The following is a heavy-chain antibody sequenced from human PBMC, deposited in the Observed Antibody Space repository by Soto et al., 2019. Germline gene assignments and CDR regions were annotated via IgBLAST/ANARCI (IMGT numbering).Heavy chain of an antibody. CDR2: INPSGGST. V-gene: IGHV1-46*03. Sequence: QVQLVQSGAEVKKPGASVKVSCKASGYTLTSYYMHWVRQAPGQGLEWMGIINPSGGSTSYAQKFQGRGTMTRETSTSTGYMGLSSLSSEDAALYYCAREPGSSWPHFDYWGQGTLVTVSS. J-gene: IGHJ4*02. D-gene: IGHD6-13*01. CDR3: AREPGSSWPHFDY. CDR1: GYTLTSYY.